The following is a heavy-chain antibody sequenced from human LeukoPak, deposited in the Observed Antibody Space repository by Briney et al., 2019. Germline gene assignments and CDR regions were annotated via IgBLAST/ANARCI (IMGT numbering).Heavy chain of an antibody. Sequence: SGGSLRLSCAASGFTFSSYGMHWVRQAPGKGLEWVSYISSSSSTIYYADSVKGRFTISRDNAKNSLYLQMNSLRAEDTAVYYCARDPPRTDCTNGVCYTGDYYYYYMDVWGKGTTVSISS. D-gene: IGHD2-8*01. CDR1: GFTFSSYG. J-gene: IGHJ6*03. V-gene: IGHV3-48*01. CDR2: ISSSSSTI. CDR3: ARDPPRTDCTNGVCYTGDYYYYYMDV.